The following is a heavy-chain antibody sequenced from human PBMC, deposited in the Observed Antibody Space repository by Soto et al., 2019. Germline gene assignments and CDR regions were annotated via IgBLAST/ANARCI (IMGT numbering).Heavy chain of an antibody. Sequence: EVQLVESGGGLVKPGGSLRLSCAASGFTFSNAWMSWVRQAPGKGLEWVGRIKSKTDGGTTDYAAPVKGRFTISRDDSNNTLYLQMNSLKAVDTAVYYCTTGGGCSSTSCYARYYYYGMDVWGQGTTVTVSS. D-gene: IGHD2-2*01. CDR2: IKSKTDGGTT. V-gene: IGHV3-15*01. CDR1: GFTFSNAW. CDR3: TTGGGCSSTSCYARYYYYGMDV. J-gene: IGHJ6*02.